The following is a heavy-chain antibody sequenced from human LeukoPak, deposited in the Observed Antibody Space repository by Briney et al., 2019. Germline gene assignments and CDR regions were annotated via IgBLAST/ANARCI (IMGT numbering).Heavy chain of an antibody. V-gene: IGHV4-34*01. Sequence: SETLSLTCAVQGGSFSGYYWSWIRQPPGKGLEWIGEINHSGSTNYNPSLKSRVTISVDTSKNQFSLKLSSVTAADTAVYYCARGTLYFDYWGQGTLVTVSS. CDR1: GGSFSGYY. J-gene: IGHJ4*02. CDR3: ARGTLYFDY. CDR2: INHSGST.